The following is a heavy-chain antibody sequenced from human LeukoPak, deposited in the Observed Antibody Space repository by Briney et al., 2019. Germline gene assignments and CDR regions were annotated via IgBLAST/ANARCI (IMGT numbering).Heavy chain of an antibody. V-gene: IGHV3-30*02. D-gene: IGHD3-16*02. CDR3: ARGLQSDYVWGSYRSFDY. CDR2: IRYDGSNK. J-gene: IGHJ4*02. Sequence: GGSLRLSCAASGFTFSSYGMHWVRQAPGKGLEWVAFIRYDGSNKYYADSVKGRFTISRDNSKNSLYLQMNSLRAEDTAVYYCARGLQSDYVWGSYRSFDYWGQGTLVTVSS. CDR1: GFTFSSYG.